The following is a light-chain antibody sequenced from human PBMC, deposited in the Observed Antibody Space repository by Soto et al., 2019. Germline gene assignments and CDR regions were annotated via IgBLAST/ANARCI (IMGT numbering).Light chain of an antibody. Sequence: QAVVTQPPSASGTPGQRVTISCSGSSSNIGSNHVYWYQQLPGTAPKLLIYTNTQRPSGVPDRFSGSKSGTSASLAISGLRSEDEADYYCAAWDDSLSVYVFGTGTKVTVL. CDR1: SSNIGSNH. V-gene: IGLV1-47*01. CDR2: TNT. J-gene: IGLJ1*01. CDR3: AAWDDSLSVYV.